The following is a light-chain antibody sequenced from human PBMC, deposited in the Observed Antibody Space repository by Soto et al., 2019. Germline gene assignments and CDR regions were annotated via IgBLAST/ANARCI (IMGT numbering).Light chain of an antibody. CDR3: ATWDDSLSSVI. Sequence: QSVLTQPPSVSAAPGEKVSISCSGSSSNIGNDYVSWYQQLPGTAPKLLIYDNDKRPSGIPDRFSGSKSGTSATLGITGLQTGDEADYHCATWDDSLSSVIFGGGTQLTVL. CDR2: DND. CDR1: SSNIGNDY. V-gene: IGLV1-51*01. J-gene: IGLJ2*01.